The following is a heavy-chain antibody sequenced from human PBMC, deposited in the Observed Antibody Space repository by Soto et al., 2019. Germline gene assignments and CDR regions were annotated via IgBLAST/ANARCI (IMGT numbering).Heavy chain of an antibody. CDR2: ISSSSSYI. Sequence: GSLRLSCAASGFTFSSYSMNWVRQAPGKGLEWVSSISSSSSYIYYADSVKGRFTISRDNAKNSLYLQMNSLRAEDTAVYYCASLYSSSSYYYYGMDVWGQGTTVTVSS. CDR3: ASLYSSSSYYYYGMDV. V-gene: IGHV3-21*01. CDR1: GFTFSSYS. J-gene: IGHJ6*02. D-gene: IGHD6-13*01.